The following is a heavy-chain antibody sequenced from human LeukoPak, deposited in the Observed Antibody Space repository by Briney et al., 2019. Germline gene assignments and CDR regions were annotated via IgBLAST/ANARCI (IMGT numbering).Heavy chain of an antibody. D-gene: IGHD4-17*01. J-gene: IGHJ3*02. CDR2: IIPIFGTA. CDR3: ASSHLVYDYGDPDAFDI. Sequence: ASVKVSCKASGGTFSSYAISWVRQAPGQGLEWMGGIIPIFGTANYAQKFQGRATITADESTSTAYMELSSLRSEDTAVYYCASSHLVYDYGDPDAFDIWGQGTMVTVSS. V-gene: IGHV1-69*13. CDR1: GGTFSSYA.